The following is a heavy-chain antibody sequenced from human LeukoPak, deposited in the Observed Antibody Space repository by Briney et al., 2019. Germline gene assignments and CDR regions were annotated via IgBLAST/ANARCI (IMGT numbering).Heavy chain of an antibody. V-gene: IGHV4-4*07. Sequence: SETLSLTCTVSGGSLSSYSWSWIRQPAGKGLEWIGRIYTSGSTSYNPSLTSRVSMSLDTSKKQISLKLSSVTAADTAVYYCARETLTFPDFRGQGTLVTVSS. CDR1: GGSLSSYS. CDR2: IYTSGST. J-gene: IGHJ4*02. CDR3: ARETLTFPDF. D-gene: IGHD3-9*01.